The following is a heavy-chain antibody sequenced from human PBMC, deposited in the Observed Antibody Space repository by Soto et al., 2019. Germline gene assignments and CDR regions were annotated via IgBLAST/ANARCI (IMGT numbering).Heavy chain of an antibody. D-gene: IGHD3-9*01. Sequence: SVKVSCKASGYTFTSYTISWVRQAPGQGLEWMGRIIPILGIANYAQKFQGRVTITADKSTSTAYMELSSLRSEDTAVYYCARLVMSYFDYWGQGTLVTVSS. J-gene: IGHJ4*02. V-gene: IGHV1-69*02. CDR2: IIPILGIA. CDR1: GYTFTSYT. CDR3: ARLVMSYFDY.